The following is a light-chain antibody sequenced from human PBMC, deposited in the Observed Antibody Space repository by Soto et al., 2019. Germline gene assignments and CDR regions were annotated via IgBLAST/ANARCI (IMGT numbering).Light chain of an antibody. Sequence: DIVLTQSPDSLAVSLGERATINCKSSQSVLYSSNNKNYLAWYQQKPGQPPKLLIYWASTRESGVPDRFSGSGSGTDFTLTISSLQAEDVAVYYCQQYYSTPITFGPGTRLEMK. V-gene: IGKV4-1*01. CDR1: QSVLYSSNNKNY. CDR2: WAS. CDR3: QQYYSTPIT. J-gene: IGKJ5*01.